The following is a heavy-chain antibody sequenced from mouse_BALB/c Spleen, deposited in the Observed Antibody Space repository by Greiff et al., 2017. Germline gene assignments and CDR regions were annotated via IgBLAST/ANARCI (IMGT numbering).Heavy chain of an antibody. CDR3: AREPITTVVGNYAMDY. CDR1: GFSLTSYG. Sequence: QVQLKESGPGLVAPSQSLSITCTVSGFSLTSYGVHWVRQPPGKGLEWLGVIWAGGSTNYNSALMSRLSISKDNSKSQVFLKMNSLQTDDTAMYYCAREPITTVVGNYAMDYWGQGTSVTVSS. V-gene: IGHV2-9*02. D-gene: IGHD1-1*01. J-gene: IGHJ4*01. CDR2: IWAGGST.